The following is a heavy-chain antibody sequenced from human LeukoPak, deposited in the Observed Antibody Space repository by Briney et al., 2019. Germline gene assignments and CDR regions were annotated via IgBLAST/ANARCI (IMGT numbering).Heavy chain of an antibody. V-gene: IGHV3-23*01. J-gene: IGHJ5*02. CDR2: ISGSGGST. CDR3: AKGGATEYYDSSGYP. D-gene: IGHD3-22*01. CDR1: GFTFSSYA. Sequence: PGGSLRLSCAASGFTFSSYAMCWVRQAPREGLEWVSAISGSGGSTYYADSVKGRFTISRDNSKNTLYLQMNSLRAEDTAVYYCAKGGATEYYDSSGYPWGQGTLVTVSS.